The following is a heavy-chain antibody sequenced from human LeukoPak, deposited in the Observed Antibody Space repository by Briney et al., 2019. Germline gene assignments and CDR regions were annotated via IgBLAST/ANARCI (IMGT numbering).Heavy chain of an antibody. D-gene: IGHD1-26*01. J-gene: IGHJ4*02. V-gene: IGHV3-7*01. CDR2: IKEDGSEK. CDR3: ARARSGSYDYFDY. Sequence: GGSLRLSCAASGFTFSTYWMSWVRQAPGKGLEWVANIKEDGSEKYYVDSVKGRFTISRDNAKTSLYLQMNSLRAEDTAVYYCARARSGSYDYFDYWGQGTLVTVSS. CDR1: GFTFSTYW.